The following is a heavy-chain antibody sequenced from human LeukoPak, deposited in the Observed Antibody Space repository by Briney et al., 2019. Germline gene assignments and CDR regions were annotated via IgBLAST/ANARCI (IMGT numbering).Heavy chain of an antibody. CDR3: ASLRGYSGYGPFDY. V-gene: IGHV4-34*01. J-gene: IGHJ4*02. D-gene: IGHD5-12*01. Sequence: PSETLSLTCAVYGGSFSGYYWSWIRQPPGKGLEWIGEINHSGSTNYNPSLKSRVTISVDTSKNQFSLKLSSVTAADTAVYYCASLRGYSGYGPFDYWGQGALVTVSS. CDR1: GGSFSGYY. CDR2: INHSGST.